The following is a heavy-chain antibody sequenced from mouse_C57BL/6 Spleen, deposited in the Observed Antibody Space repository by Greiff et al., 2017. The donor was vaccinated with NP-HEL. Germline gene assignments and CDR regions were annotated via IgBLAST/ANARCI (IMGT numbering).Heavy chain of an antibody. CDR2: INPYNGDT. V-gene: IGHV1-20*01. Sequence: VQLQQSGPELVKPGDSVKISCKASGYSFTGYFMNWVMQSHGKSLEWIGRINPYNGDTFYNQKFKGKATLTVDKSSSTAHMELRSLTSEDSAVYYCARGRTDSTHYAMDYWGQGTSVTVSS. CDR1: GYSFTGYF. D-gene: IGHD2-5*01. J-gene: IGHJ4*01. CDR3: ARGRTDSTHYAMDY.